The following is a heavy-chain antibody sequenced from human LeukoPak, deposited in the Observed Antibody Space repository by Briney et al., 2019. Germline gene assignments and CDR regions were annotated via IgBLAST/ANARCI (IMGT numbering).Heavy chain of an antibody. CDR3: ARDHYNYGYFDY. V-gene: IGHV3-30*19. J-gene: IGHJ4*02. D-gene: IGHD5-18*01. CDR1: GFTFSSYG. CDR2: ISYDGSNK. Sequence: GRSLRLSCAASGFTFSSYGMHWVRQAPGKGLEWVAVISYDGSNKYYADSVKGRFTISRDNSKNTLYLQMNSLRAEDTAVYYCARDHYNYGYFDYWGQGTLVTVSS.